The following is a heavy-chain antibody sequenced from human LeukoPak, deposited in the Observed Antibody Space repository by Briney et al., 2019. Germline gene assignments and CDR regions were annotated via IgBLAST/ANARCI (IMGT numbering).Heavy chain of an antibody. CDR2: IYYSGST. D-gene: IGHD3-10*01. V-gene: IGHV4-59*01. J-gene: IGHJ4*02. CDR1: GYYIRNGYY. Sequence: SETLSLTCTVSGYYIRNGYYWGWIRQPPGKGLEWIGYIYYSGSTNYNPSLKSRVTISVDTSKNQFSLKLSSVTAADTAVYYCARGSGIANDYWGQGTLVTVSS. CDR3: ARGSGIANDY.